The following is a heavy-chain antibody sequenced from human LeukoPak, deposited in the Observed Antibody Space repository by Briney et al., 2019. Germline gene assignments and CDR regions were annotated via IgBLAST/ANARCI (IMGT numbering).Heavy chain of an antibody. J-gene: IGHJ3*02. CDR2: IFASGST. CDR1: GGSISSYS. CDR3: AREGSAFDI. V-gene: IGHV4-4*07. Sequence: ASETLSLTCNVSGGSISSYSWSWIRQPAGKGLEWIGRIFASGSTKYNPSLKSRVTMSVETSKNQFSLKLSSVTAADTAVYYCAREGSAFDIWGQGTMVTVSS.